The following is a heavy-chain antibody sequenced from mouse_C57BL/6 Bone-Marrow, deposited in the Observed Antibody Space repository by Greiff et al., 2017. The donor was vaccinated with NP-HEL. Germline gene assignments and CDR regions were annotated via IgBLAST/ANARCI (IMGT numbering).Heavy chain of an antibody. CDR1: GFTFSSYA. J-gene: IGHJ4*01. CDR2: ISDGGSYT. D-gene: IGHD1-1*01. Sequence: EVQRVESGGGLVKPGGSLKLSCAASGFTFSSYAMSWVRQTPEKRLKWVATISDGGSYTYYQDNVKGRFTISRDNAKNNLYLQMSQLKSEDTAMYYCARAPLHYYGSSYGYAMDYWGQGTSVTVSS. CDR3: ARAPLHYYGSSYGYAMDY. V-gene: IGHV5-4*01.